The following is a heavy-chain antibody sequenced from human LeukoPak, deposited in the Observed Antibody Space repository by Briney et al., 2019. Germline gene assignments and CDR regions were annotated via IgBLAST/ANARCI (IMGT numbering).Heavy chain of an antibody. CDR2: FDPEDGET. Sequence: MGGFDPEDGETIYAQKFQGRVTMTEDTSTDTAYMELSSLRSEDTAVYYCATCIVGALVDWGQGTLVTVSS. V-gene: IGHV1-24*01. J-gene: IGHJ4*02. CDR3: ATCIVGALVD. D-gene: IGHD1-26*01.